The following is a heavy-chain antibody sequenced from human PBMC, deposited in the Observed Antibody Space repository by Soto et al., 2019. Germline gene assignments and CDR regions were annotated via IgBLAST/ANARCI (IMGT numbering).Heavy chain of an antibody. CDR2: IIPIFGTA. V-gene: IGHV1-69*01. D-gene: IGHD5-12*01. Sequence: QVQLVQSGAEVKKPGSSVKVSCKASGGTFSSYAISWVQQAPGQGLEWMGGIIPIFGTANYAQKFQGRVTITADESTSTAYMELSSLRSEDTAVYYCAREGRDGYNYGWFDPWGQGTLVTVSS. CDR3: AREGRDGYNYGWFDP. J-gene: IGHJ5*02. CDR1: GGTFSSYA.